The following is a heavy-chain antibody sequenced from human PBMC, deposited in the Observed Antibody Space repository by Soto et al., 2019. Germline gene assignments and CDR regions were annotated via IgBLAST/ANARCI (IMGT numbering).Heavy chain of an antibody. CDR2: ISAYNGNT. CDR1: GYTFTSYG. CDR3: ARRMVRGVSRGYLDY. D-gene: IGHD3-10*01. Sequence: ASVKVSCKASGYTFTSYGISWVRQAPGQGLEWMGWISAYNGNTNYAQKLQGRVTMTTDTSTSTAYMELRSLRSDDTAVYYCARRMVRGVSRGYLDYWGQGTLVTVSS. J-gene: IGHJ4*02. V-gene: IGHV1-18*01.